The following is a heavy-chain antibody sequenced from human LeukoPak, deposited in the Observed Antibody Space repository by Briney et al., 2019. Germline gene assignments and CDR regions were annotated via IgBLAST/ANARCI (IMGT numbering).Heavy chain of an antibody. CDR1: GFTFSSYA. V-gene: IGHV3-30*03. CDR3: ATSGPYFDY. D-gene: IGHD6-25*01. CDR2: ISYDGSNK. Sequence: GGSLRLSCAASGFTFSSYAMRWVRQAPGKGLEWVAVISYDGSNKYYADSVKGRFTISRDNSENTLYLQMNSLRAEDTAVYYCATSGPYFDYWGQGTLVTVSS. J-gene: IGHJ4*02.